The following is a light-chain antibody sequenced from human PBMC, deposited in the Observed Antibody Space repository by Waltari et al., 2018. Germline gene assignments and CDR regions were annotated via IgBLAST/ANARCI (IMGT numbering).Light chain of an antibody. CDR2: DLT. Sequence: QSALTQPRSVSGSPGQSVTISCTGTSSDVGGYNYVSWYQQHPGKAPKLIIYDLTKRPSGVPDLFSVSKSGNTASLTISGLQAEDEADYYCCSYGGSYSFVVFGGGTKLTVL. V-gene: IGLV2-11*01. CDR3: CSYGGSYSFVV. CDR1: SSDVGGYNY. J-gene: IGLJ2*01.